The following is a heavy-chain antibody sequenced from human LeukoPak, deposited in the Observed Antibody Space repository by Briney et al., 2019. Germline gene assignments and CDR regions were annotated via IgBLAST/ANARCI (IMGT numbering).Heavy chain of an antibody. CDR2: IVPILGTP. J-gene: IGHJ4*02. CDR1: GGTFSNYA. D-gene: IGHD2-15*01. Sequence: SVKVSCKASGGTFSNYAISWVRQAPGQGLEWMGGIVPILGTPNHAQEFQGRVTISADESTSTAYMELRGLTSEDTAVYFCARPRYCSGGDCHNNLDYWGQGTLVTVSS. V-gene: IGHV1-69*01. CDR3: ARPRYCSGGDCHNNLDY.